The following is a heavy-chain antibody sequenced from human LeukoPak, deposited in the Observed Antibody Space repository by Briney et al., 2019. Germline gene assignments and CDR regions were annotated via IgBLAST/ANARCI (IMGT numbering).Heavy chain of an antibody. CDR2: INHSGST. CDR1: GGCFSGYY. J-gene: IGHJ4*02. V-gene: IGHV4-34*01. CDR3: ARPNGGYCSGGSCYTAYFDY. D-gene: IGHD2-15*01. Sequence: SETLSLTCAVYGGCFSGYYWSWIRQPPGKGLEWIGEINHSGSTNYNPSLKSRVTISVDTSKNQFSLKLSSVTAADTAVYYCARPNGGYCSGGSCYTAYFDYWGQGTLVTVSS.